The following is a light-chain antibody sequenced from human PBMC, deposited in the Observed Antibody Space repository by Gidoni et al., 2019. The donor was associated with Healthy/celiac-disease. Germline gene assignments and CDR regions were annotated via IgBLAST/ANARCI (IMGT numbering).Light chain of an antibody. CDR3: SSYTSSSTLVV. J-gene: IGLJ2*01. CDR1: SSDVGGYNY. V-gene: IGLV2-14*01. CDR2: EVS. Sequence: QSALTQPASVSGSPGQSITISCTGTSSDVGGYNYVSWYQQHPGKAPKLMIYEVSNRPSGVSNRFSSSKSGNTASLTISGLQAEDEADYYCSSYTSSSTLVVFGGGTKLPVL.